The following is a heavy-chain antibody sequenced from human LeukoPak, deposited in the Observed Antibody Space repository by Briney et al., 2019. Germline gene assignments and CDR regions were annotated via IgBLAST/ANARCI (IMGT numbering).Heavy chain of an antibody. CDR2: MRSDGNNQ. J-gene: IGHJ4*02. V-gene: IGHV3-30*02. CDR1: GFTFSSYG. Sequence: AGGSLRLSCAASGFTFSSYGMHWVRQAPGKGLEWVAFMRSDGNNQYYADSVKGRFTISRDNSKNTLFLQMNSLRPQHTAGYYCARHLREIPDYWGRGPLDRVSS. D-gene: IGHD5-24*01. CDR3: ARHLREIPDY.